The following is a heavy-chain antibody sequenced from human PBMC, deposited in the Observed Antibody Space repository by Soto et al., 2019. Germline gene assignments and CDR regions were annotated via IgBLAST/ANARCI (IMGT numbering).Heavy chain of an antibody. J-gene: IGHJ4*02. D-gene: IGHD4-17*01. CDR2: ISAYNGNT. CDR3: ARDVPTVTTGGPDY. V-gene: IGHV1-18*01. CDR1: GYTFTSYG. Sequence: VQLVQSGVEVEKPGASVKVSCKASGYTFTSYGASWVRQAPGQGLEWMGWISAYNGNTNYAQKFQGRVTMTTDTSTSTAYLELRSLISDDTAVYYCARDVPTVTTGGPDYWGQGTLVTVSS.